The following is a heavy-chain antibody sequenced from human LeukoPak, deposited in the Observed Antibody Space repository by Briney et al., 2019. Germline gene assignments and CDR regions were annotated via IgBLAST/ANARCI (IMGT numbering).Heavy chain of an antibody. CDR1: GFTFSSYS. Sequence: KSGGSLRLSCAASGFTFSSYSMNWVRQAPGKGLEWVSSISSSSSYIHYADSVKGRFTISRDNAKNSLYLQMNNLRAEDTAVYYCARGRLFGDFWGQGALVTVSS. V-gene: IGHV3-21*01. CDR3: ARGRLFGDF. J-gene: IGHJ4*02. D-gene: IGHD2-21*02. CDR2: ISSSSSYI.